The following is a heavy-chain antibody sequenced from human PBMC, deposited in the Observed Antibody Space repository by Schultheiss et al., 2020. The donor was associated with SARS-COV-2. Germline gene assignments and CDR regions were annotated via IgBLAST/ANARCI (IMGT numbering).Heavy chain of an antibody. D-gene: IGHD5-12*01. Sequence: GGSLRLSCSASGFTFSSYAMHWVRQAPGKGLEYVSAISSNGGSTYYADSVKGRFTISRDNSKNTLYLQMNSLRAEDTAVYYCAKDLSGYGDYWGQGTLVTVSS. CDR3: AKDLSGYGDY. CDR1: GFTFSSYA. J-gene: IGHJ4*02. CDR2: ISSNGGST. V-gene: IGHV3-64*04.